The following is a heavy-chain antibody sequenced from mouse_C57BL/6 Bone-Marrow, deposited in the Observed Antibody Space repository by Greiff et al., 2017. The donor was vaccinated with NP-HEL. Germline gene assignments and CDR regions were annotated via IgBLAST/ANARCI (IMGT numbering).Heavy chain of an antibody. CDR1: GYTFTSYW. CDR3: ASGSSYAMDY. Sequence: VQGVESGAELVKPGASVKLSCKASGYTFTSYWMHWVKQRPGQGLEWIGMIHPNSGSTNYNEKFKSKATLTVDKSSSTAYMQLSSLTSEDSAVYYCASGSSYAMDYWGQGTSVTVSS. D-gene: IGHD1-1*01. V-gene: IGHV1-64*01. CDR2: IHPNSGST. J-gene: IGHJ4*01.